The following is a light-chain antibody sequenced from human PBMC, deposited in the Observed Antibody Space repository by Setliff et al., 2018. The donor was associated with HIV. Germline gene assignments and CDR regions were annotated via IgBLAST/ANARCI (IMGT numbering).Light chain of an antibody. J-gene: IGLJ2*01. CDR1: SSDVGSYSL. V-gene: IGLV2-23*01. CDR3: CSYAGSSTFVV. Sequence: QSALAQPASVSGSPGQSITISCTGTSSDVGSYSLVSWYQQHPGKAPKLMIYEGSKRPSGVSNRFSGSKSGNTASLTISGLQAEDEADYYCCSYAGSSTFVVFGGGTKVTLL. CDR2: EGS.